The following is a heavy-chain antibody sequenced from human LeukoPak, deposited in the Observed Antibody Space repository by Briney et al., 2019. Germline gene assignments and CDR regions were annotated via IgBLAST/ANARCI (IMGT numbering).Heavy chain of an antibody. CDR2: ISYDGSNK. D-gene: IGHD3-10*01. J-gene: IGHJ4*02. V-gene: IGHV3-30*04. CDR1: GFTFSSYA. Sequence: GGSLRLSCAASGFTFSSYAMHWVRQAPGKGLEWVAVISYDGSNKYYADSVKGRFTISRDNSKNTMYLQMNSLRAEDTAVYYCAKGIDPGFGELGGGFDYWGQGTLVTVSS. CDR3: AKGIDPGFGELGGGFDY.